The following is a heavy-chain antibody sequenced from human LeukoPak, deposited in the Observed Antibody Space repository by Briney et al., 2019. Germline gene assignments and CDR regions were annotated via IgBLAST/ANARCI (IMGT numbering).Heavy chain of an antibody. V-gene: IGHV3-74*01. J-gene: IGHJ3*02. Sequence: GRSLRLSCAASGFTFSSYWMHWVRQAPGKGLVWVSRINTDGGSTTYADSVKGRFTISRDNAKNTLYLQMNSLRAEDTAVCYCARDRSGWYRNAFDIWGQGTMVTVSS. CDR3: ARDRSGWYRNAFDI. CDR2: INTDGGST. D-gene: IGHD6-19*01. CDR1: GFTFSSYW.